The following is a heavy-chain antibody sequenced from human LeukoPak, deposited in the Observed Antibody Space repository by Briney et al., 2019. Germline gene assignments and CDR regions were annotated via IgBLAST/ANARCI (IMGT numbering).Heavy chain of an antibody. CDR2: IYYSGNT. CDR3: ARQKRYSSSWYSSDVRYPFDY. Sequence: PSETLSLTCTVSGVSISSSNSYWGWIRQPPGKGLEWIGSIYYSGNTYYNASLKSQVSISIDTSKNQFSLRLTSVTAADTAVYYCARQKRYSSSWYSSDVRYPFDYWGQGTLVTVSS. D-gene: IGHD6-13*01. CDR1: GVSISSSNSY. V-gene: IGHV4-39*01. J-gene: IGHJ4*02.